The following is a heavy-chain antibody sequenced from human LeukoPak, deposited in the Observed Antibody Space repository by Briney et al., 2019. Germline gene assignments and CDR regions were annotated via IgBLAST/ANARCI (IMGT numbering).Heavy chain of an antibody. CDR3: ARWFCTTTNCYYDY. Sequence: PGGSLRLSCAASGFTVSSNYMSWVRQAPGMGLEWVSILYADGTTFYLDSLKGRFTIARDNSKNTLYLQMNSLRAEDTAVYYCARWFCTTTNCYYDYWGQGTLVTVSS. D-gene: IGHD2-2*01. CDR2: LYADGTT. CDR1: GFTVSSNY. J-gene: IGHJ4*02. V-gene: IGHV3-53*01.